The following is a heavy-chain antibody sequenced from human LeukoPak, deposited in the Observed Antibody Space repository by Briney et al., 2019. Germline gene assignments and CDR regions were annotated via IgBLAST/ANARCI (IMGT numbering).Heavy chain of an antibody. CDR1: GYTFTSYG. J-gene: IGHJ4*02. V-gene: IGHV1-2*02. CDR3: AREASDYYDSSGTYYFDY. Sequence: ASVKVSCKASGYTFTSYGISWVRQAPGQGLEWMGWINPDSGGTNYAQNFQGRVTMTRDTSISTAYMELSRLRSDDTAVYLCAREASDYYDSSGTYYFDYWGQGTLVTVSS. CDR2: INPDSGGT. D-gene: IGHD3-22*01.